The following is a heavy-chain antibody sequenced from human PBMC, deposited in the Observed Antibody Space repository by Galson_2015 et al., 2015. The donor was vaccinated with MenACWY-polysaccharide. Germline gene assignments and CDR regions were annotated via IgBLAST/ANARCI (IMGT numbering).Heavy chain of an antibody. Sequence: SLRLSCAASGFTFSSYWMHWVRQAPGKGLVWVSRTNGDGRATGYADSVKGRFTISRDNAKNTLYLQMNSLRAEDTAMYYCARAGGKYCSGGNCDFNWFDPWGQGTQVIVSS. CDR2: TNGDGRAT. V-gene: IGHV3-74*01. CDR3: ARAGGKYCSGGNCDFNWFDP. J-gene: IGHJ5*02. D-gene: IGHD2-15*01. CDR1: GFTFSSYW.